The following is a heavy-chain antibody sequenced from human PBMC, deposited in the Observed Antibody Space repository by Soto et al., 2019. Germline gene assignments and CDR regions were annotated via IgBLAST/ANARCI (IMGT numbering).Heavy chain of an antibody. J-gene: IGHJ5*02. CDR2: IWYDGSKK. V-gene: IGHV3-33*01. D-gene: IGHD6-19*01. CDR1: GFTFSSYG. Sequence: QVQLVESGGGVVQPGRSLRLSCAASGFTFSSYGMHWVRQAPGKGLEWVAVIWYDGSKKYYADSVKGRFTISRDNSKNTLYLQMNSLRAEDTAVYYCARGGSGWYGVSDWFDPWGQGTLVTVSS. CDR3: ARGGSGWYGVSDWFDP.